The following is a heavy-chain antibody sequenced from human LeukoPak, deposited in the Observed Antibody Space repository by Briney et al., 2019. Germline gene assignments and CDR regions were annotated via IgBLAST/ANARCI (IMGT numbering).Heavy chain of an antibody. Sequence: PSQTLSLTCTVSGGSISSGGYYWSLIRQHPGKGLEWIGYIYYSGSTYYNPSLKSRVTISVDTSKNQFSLKLSSVTAADTAVYYCARALGRYCSSTSCYGYYFDYWGQGTLVTVSS. V-gene: IGHV4-31*03. CDR2: IYYSGST. D-gene: IGHD2-2*01. CDR1: GGSISSGGYY. CDR3: ARALGRYCSSTSCYGYYFDY. J-gene: IGHJ4*02.